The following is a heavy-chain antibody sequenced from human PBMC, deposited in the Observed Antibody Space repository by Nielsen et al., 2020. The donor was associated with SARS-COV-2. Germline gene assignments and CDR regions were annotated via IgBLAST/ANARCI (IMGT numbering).Heavy chain of an antibody. Sequence: GGSLRLSCKGSGYNFNIYWIAWVRQMPGKGLEWMGIVFPGDSDTRNSPSFQGQVTISADKSISTAYLQWSSLKASDTATYYCARLGGVYGSGSKDAFDIWGQGTMVTVSS. J-gene: IGHJ3*02. CDR2: VFPGDSDT. D-gene: IGHD3-10*01. CDR1: GYNFNIYW. CDR3: ARLGGVYGSGSKDAFDI. V-gene: IGHV5-51*01.